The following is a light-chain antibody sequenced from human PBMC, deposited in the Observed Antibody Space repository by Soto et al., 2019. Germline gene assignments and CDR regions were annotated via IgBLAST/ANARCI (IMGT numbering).Light chain of an antibody. CDR3: QKYGSSGYT. V-gene: IGKV3-20*01. Sequence: EIVLTQSPGTLSLSPGERATLSCRASQSVSSSYLAWYQQKPGQAPRLLIYGASSRATGIPDRFRGSGSGTVFTLTINRLEPEDFAVYYCQKYGSSGYTFGQGTKLEIK. CDR2: GAS. J-gene: IGKJ2*01. CDR1: QSVSSSY.